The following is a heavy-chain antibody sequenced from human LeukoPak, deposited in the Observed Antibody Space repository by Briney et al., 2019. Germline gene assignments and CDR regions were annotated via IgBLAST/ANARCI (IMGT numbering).Heavy chain of an antibody. D-gene: IGHD3-10*01. V-gene: IGHV3-48*04. CDR1: GFTFSSYS. Sequence: TGGSLRLSCAASGFTFSSYSMNWVRQAPGKGLEWVSYISSSSSTIYYADSVKGRFTISRDNAKNSLYLQMNSLRAEDTAVYYCARDRYYYGSGSYYKGPDYWGQGTLVTVSS. CDR3: ARDRYYYGSGSYYKGPDY. CDR2: ISSSSSTI. J-gene: IGHJ4*02.